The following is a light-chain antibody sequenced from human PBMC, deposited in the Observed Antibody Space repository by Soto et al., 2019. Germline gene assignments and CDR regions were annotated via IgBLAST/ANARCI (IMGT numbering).Light chain of an antibody. J-gene: IGKJ4*01. CDR1: KSASSY. CDR3: QQRRNWPPLT. V-gene: IGKV3-11*01. CDR2: DAS. Sequence: EIVLTQSPATLSLSPGERATLSCRASKSASSYLAWYQQKPGQAPRLLIYDASNRATGIPARFSGSGSGTDFTLTISSIEPADFAVYYCQQRRNWPPLTFGGGTKVEIK.